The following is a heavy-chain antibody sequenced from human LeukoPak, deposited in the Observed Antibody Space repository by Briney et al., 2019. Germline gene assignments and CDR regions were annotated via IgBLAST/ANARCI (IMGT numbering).Heavy chain of an antibody. D-gene: IGHD6-19*01. V-gene: IGHV3-30*02. J-gene: IGHJ4*02. CDR2: IRYDGSNK. Sequence: GSLRLSCAASGFTFSSYGMHWVRQAPGKGLEWVAFIRYDGSNKYYADSVKGRFTISRDNSKNTLYLQMNSLRAEDTAVYYCAKDRPRAVAGMGYFGYWGQGTLVTVSS. CDR1: GFTFSSYG. CDR3: AKDRPRAVAGMGYFGY.